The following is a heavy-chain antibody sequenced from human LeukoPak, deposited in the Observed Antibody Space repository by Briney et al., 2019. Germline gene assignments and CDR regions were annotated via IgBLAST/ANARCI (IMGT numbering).Heavy chain of an antibody. Sequence: SETLSLTCTVSGGSISSSSYYWGWICQPPGKGLEWIGSIYYSGSTYYNPSLKSRVTISVDTSKNQFSLKLSSVTAADTAMYYCASQLYSNYCSGGSCHDYWGQGTLVTVSS. D-gene: IGHD2-15*01. CDR1: GGSISSSSYY. CDR3: ASQLYSNYCSGGSCHDY. J-gene: IGHJ4*02. CDR2: IYYSGST. V-gene: IGHV4-39*01.